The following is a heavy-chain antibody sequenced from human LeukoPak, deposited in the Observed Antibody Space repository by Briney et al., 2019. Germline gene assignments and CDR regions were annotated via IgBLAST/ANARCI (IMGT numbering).Heavy chain of an antibody. J-gene: IGHJ6*02. D-gene: IGHD6-19*01. CDR2: ISYDGSNK. CDR3: AEEEGYSSGWYGGSAYYYGMDV. V-gene: IGHV3-30*18. Sequence: GRSLRLSCAASGFTFSSYGMHWVRQAPGKGLEWVAVISYDGSNKYYADSAKGRFTISRDNSKNTLYLQMNSLRAEDTAVYYCAEEEGYSSGWYGGSAYYYGMDVWGQGTTVTVSS. CDR1: GFTFSSYG.